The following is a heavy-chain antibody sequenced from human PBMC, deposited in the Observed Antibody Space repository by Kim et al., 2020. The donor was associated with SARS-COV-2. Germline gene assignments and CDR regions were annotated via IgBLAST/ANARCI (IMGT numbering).Heavy chain of an antibody. Sequence: GGSLRLSCAASGITFSSYSMNWVRQAPGKGLEWVSYIGGTGATTYYADSVKGRFTNSRDNAKNSLYLQLNSLRDEDTAVYYCARGRPGWGYFDYWGQGALVTVSS. CDR3: ARGRPGWGYFDY. V-gene: IGHV3-48*02. CDR1: GITFSSYS. CDR2: IGGTGATT. J-gene: IGHJ4*02. D-gene: IGHD3-10*01.